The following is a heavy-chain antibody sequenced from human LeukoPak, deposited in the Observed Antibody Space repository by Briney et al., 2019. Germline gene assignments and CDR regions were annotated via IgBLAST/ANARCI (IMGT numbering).Heavy chain of an antibody. CDR3: ARGERDSGSYYYYYGMDV. CDR2: MNPNSGNT. J-gene: IGHJ6*02. Sequence: ASVKVSCKASGDTFTSYDINWVRQATGQGLEWMGWMNPNSGNTGYAQKFQGRVTMTRNTSISTAYMELSSLRSEDTAVYYCARGERDSGSYYYYYGMDVWGQGTTVTVSS. V-gene: IGHV1-8*01. D-gene: IGHD1-26*01. CDR1: GDTFTSYD.